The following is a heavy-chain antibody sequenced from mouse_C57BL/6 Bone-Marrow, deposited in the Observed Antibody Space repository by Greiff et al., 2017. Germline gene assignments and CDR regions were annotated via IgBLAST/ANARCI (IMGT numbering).Heavy chain of an antibody. CDR2: IDPETGGT. CDR3: TRVGIYYGSFAY. CDR1: GYTFTDYE. J-gene: IGHJ3*01. V-gene: IGHV1-15*01. Sequence: QVQLKQSGAELVRPGASVTLSCKASGYTFTDYEMHWVKQTPVHGLEWIGAIDPETGGTAYNQKFKGKAILTADKSSSTAYMELRSLTSEDSAVYYCTRVGIYYGSFAYWGQGTLVTVSA. D-gene: IGHD2-2*01.